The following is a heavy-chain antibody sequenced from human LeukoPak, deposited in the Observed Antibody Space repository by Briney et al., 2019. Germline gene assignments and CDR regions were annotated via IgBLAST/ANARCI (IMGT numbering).Heavy chain of an antibody. V-gene: IGHV1-18*01. CDR3: ARVSRCGGDCYSSDY. J-gene: IGHJ4*02. CDR1: GYTFTSCA. Sequence: ASVKVSCKASGYTFTSCAISWVRQAPGQGLEWMGWISAYNGNTNYAQKLQGRVTMTTDTSTSTAYMELRSLRSDDTAVYYCARVSRCGGDCYSSDYWGQGTLVTVSS. D-gene: IGHD2-21*02. CDR2: ISAYNGNT.